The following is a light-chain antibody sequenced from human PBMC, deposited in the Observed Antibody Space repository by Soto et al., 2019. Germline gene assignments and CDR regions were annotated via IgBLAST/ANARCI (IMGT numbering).Light chain of an antibody. CDR3: ENYNPAARP. CDR2: IAP. J-gene: IGKJ1*01. Sequence: ILMTPSPATLSVSTGERATLSCRARPSVRCSDGACDEQKPGQAPRPPCYIAPSRATGMPDRFAGRGSLRHISLSTCTLQSDDFANHICENYNPAARPFGQGTKVDIK. CDR1: PSVRCSD. V-gene: IGKV3D-15*01.